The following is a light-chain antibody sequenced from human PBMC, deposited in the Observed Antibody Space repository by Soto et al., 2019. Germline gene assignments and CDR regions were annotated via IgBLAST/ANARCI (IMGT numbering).Light chain of an antibody. CDR3: QQTYSNLWT. CDR1: QTVSRY. J-gene: IGKJ1*01. Sequence: DIQLTQSPSSLSASVGDTVTITCLASQTVSRYLNWYQQKSGTAPKLLIYAASTLHTGVPSRFSGRGSGTDFTLTINNLQREDFADYFCQQTYSNLWTFGQGIKVDIK. V-gene: IGKV1-39*01. CDR2: AAS.